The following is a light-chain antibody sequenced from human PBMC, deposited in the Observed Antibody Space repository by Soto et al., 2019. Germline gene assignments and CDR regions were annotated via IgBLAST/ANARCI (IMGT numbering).Light chain of an antibody. CDR2: GAF. V-gene: IGKV3-11*01. Sequence: EIVLTHSAAALSLSPGERATLSYRASPSVTNFLAWYQQKPGQAPRLLIYGAFNRATGIPARFSGSGSGTDFTLTISSLEPEDSAVYYCQQRNVWPPVTFGQGTRLEIK. CDR1: PSVTNF. J-gene: IGKJ5*01. CDR3: QQRNVWPPVT.